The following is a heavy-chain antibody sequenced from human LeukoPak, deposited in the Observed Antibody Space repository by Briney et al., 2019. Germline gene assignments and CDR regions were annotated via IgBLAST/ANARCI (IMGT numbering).Heavy chain of an antibody. D-gene: IGHD2-15*01. Sequence: PGGSLRLSCAASGFTFSSYWMHWVRQAPGKGLVWVSRINSDGSSTSYADSVKGRFTISRDNAKNTLCLQMNSLRGEDTAVYYCARDLGYEDCSGGSCYSAWFDPWGQGTLVTVSS. CDR2: INSDGSST. J-gene: IGHJ5*02. V-gene: IGHV3-74*01. CDR1: GFTFSSYW. CDR3: ARDLGYEDCSGGSCYSAWFDP.